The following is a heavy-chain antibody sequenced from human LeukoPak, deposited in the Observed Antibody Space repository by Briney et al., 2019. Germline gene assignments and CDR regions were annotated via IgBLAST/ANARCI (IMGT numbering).Heavy chain of an antibody. Sequence: GGSLRLSCAASGFSFSSYSMTWVRQAPGKGLEWLSYISSSSTTIYYADSVKGRFIISRDNAKNSLYLQMNSLRAEDTAIYYCARDEYYDSSGYTSWGQGTLVTVSS. CDR2: ISSSSTTI. CDR1: GFSFSSYS. J-gene: IGHJ4*02. CDR3: ARDEYYDSSGYTS. V-gene: IGHV3-48*01. D-gene: IGHD3-22*01.